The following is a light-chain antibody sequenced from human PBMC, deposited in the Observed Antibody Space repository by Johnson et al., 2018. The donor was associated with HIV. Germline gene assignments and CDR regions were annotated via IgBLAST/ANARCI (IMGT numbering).Light chain of an antibody. J-gene: IGLJ1*01. V-gene: IGLV1-51*01. CDR1: SSNIGSNY. CDR3: GTWDSSLGV. CDR2: DNN. Sequence: QSVLTQPPSVSAAPGQKVTISCSGSSSNIGSNYVSWYQQLPGTVPKLLIYDNNKRPSGIPDRFSGSKSGTSATLGITGLQTGDEADYYCGTWDSSLGVFGTGTKVTVL.